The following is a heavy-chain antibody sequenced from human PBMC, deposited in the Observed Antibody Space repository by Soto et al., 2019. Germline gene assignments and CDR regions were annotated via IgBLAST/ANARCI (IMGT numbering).Heavy chain of an antibody. D-gene: IGHD3-22*01. CDR2: ISYDESNK. CDR3: TKGVVVITSYFQH. J-gene: IGHJ1*01. V-gene: IGHV3-30*18. CDR1: GFTFSSYG. Sequence: QVQLVESGGGVVQPGRSLRLSCAASGFTFSSYGMHWVRQAPGKGLEWVAVISYDESNKYYADSVKGRFTISRDNPKNTLYLQMNSLRAEDTAVYYCTKGVVVITSYFQHWGQGTLVTVSS.